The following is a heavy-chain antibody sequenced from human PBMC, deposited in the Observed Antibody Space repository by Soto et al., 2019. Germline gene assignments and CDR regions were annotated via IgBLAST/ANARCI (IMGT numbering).Heavy chain of an antibody. CDR3: ALLEWPSFDY. V-gene: IGHV4-39*01. D-gene: IGHD3-3*01. Sequence: SETLSLTCTVSGGSISSSSYYWGWIRQPPGKGLEWIGSIYYSGSTYYNPSLKSRVTISVDTSKNQFSLKLSSVTAADTAVYYCALLEWPSFDYWGQGTLVTVSS. J-gene: IGHJ4*02. CDR1: GGSISSSSYY. CDR2: IYYSGST.